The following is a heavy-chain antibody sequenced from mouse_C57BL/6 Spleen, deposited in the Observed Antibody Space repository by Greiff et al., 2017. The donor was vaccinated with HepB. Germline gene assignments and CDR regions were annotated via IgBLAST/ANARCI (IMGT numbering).Heavy chain of an antibody. Sequence: EVMLVESGGGLVQPGGSLSLSCAASGFTFTDYYMSWVRQPPGKALEWLGFIRNKANGYTTEYSASVKGRFTISRDNSQSILDLQMNALRAEDSATYYCACYGSSYWYFDVWGTGTTVTVSS. V-gene: IGHV7-3*01. D-gene: IGHD1-1*01. J-gene: IGHJ1*03. CDR1: GFTFTDYY. CDR2: IRNKANGYTT. CDR3: ACYGSSYWYFDV.